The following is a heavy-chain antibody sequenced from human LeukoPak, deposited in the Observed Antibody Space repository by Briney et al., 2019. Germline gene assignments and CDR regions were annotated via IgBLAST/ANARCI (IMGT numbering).Heavy chain of an antibody. D-gene: IGHD5-12*01. J-gene: IGHJ4*02. V-gene: IGHV4-34*01. CDR3: ATVGYGSYYFDY. Sequence: SETLSLTCAVSGGSFSGYYWSWIRQPPGKGLEWIGEINHSGSTNYNPSLKSRVTISVDTSKNQFSLKLSSVTAADTAVYFCATVGYGSYYFDYWGQGTLVTVSS. CDR2: INHSGST. CDR1: GGSFSGYY.